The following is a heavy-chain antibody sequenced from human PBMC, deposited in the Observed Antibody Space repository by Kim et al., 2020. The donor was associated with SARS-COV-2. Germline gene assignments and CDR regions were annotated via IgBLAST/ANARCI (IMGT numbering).Heavy chain of an antibody. CDR2: IYHSGST. J-gene: IGHJ5*02. Sequence: SETLSLTCTVSGYSISSGYYWGWIRQPPGKGLEWIGSIYHSGSTYYNPSLKSRVTISVDTSKNQFSLKLSSVTAADTAVYYCARDENQVRTNWFDPWGQGTLVTVSS. CDR3: ARDENQVRTNWFDP. D-gene: IGHD1-1*01. V-gene: IGHV4-38-2*02. CDR1: GYSISSGYY.